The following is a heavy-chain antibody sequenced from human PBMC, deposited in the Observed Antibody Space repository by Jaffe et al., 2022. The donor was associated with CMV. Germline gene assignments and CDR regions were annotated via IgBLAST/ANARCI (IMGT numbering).Heavy chain of an antibody. D-gene: IGHD3-3*01. CDR3: AREAMDFGATHFDY. J-gene: IGHJ4*02. V-gene: IGHV3-48*03. CDR1: GFSVSTYE. CDR2: ISRSDDTK. Sequence: EVLLVESGGGLVQPGGSLRLSCAASGFSVSTYEMSWVRQAPGKGLEWISYISRSDDTKYYAESVKGRFTISRDSATNSLFLQMNSLRAEDTAIYYCAREAMDFGATHFDYWGQGDLVSVSS.